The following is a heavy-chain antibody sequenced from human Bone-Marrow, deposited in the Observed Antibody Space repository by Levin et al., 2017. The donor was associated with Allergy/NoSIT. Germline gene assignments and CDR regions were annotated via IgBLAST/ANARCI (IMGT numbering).Heavy chain of an antibody. V-gene: IGHV3-30*18. CDR3: AKSRHREYGSSSGIFDH. Sequence: GESLKISCAASGFTFGDYGMHWVRQAPGKGLEWVALISYDGSNTGYQDSVKGRFTISRDNSRNTLYLQMNSLFPEDTSIYYCAKSRHREYGSSSGIFDHWGQGSQVTVSS. D-gene: IGHD6-6*01. CDR2: ISYDGSNT. J-gene: IGHJ4*02. CDR1: GFTFGDYG.